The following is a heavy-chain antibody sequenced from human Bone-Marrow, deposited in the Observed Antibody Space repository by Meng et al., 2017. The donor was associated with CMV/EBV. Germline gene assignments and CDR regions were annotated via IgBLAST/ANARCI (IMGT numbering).Heavy chain of an antibody. J-gene: IGHJ5*02. Sequence: GESLKISCAASGFTFSSYGMHWVRQAPGKGLEWVAVIWYDGSNKYYADSVKGRFTISRDNSKNSLYLQMNSLRAEDTAVYYCATDPDYPQVPRYQLPPWGQGTLVTVYS. CDR1: GFTFSSYG. CDR3: ATDPDYPQVPRYQLPP. D-gene: IGHD2-2*01. V-gene: IGHV3-33*01. CDR2: IWYDGSNK.